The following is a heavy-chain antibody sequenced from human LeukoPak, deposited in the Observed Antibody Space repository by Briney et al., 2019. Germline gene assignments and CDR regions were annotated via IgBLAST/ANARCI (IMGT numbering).Heavy chain of an antibody. CDR3: AKPFYDILTGYGY. CDR2: ISSSSSYI. V-gene: IGHV3-21*04. J-gene: IGHJ4*02. CDR1: GFTFSSYS. Sequence: GGSLRLSCAASGFTFSSYSMNWVRQAPGKGLEWVSSISSSSSYIYYADSVKGRFTISRDNAKNSLYLQMNSLRAEDTAVYYCAKPFYDILTGYGYWGQGTLVTVSS. D-gene: IGHD3-9*01.